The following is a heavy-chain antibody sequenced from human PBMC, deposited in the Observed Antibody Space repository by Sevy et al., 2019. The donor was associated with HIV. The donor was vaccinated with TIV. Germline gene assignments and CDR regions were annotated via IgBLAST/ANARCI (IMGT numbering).Heavy chain of an antibody. D-gene: IGHD2-21*02. CDR2: MTSNSRTI. CDR3: AKHIAYCGGDCYPPLYYFDY. Sequence: GGSLRLSCTASGFTFSTYSMNWVRQAPGKGLEWVSHMTSNSRTIFYAGSVKGRFTISRDKSKNTLYLQINSLRAGDTAVYYCAKHIAYCGGDCYPPLYYFDYWGQGTLVTVSS. CDR1: GFTFSTYS. V-gene: IGHV3-48*01. J-gene: IGHJ4*02.